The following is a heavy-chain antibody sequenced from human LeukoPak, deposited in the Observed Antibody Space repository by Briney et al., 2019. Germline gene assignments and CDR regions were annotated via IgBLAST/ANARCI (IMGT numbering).Heavy chain of an antibody. CDR1: QFTFSRHT. J-gene: IGHJ3*02. Sequence: PGRSLRLSCAASQFTFSRHTMHWVRQAPGKGLEWVSSISSSSYIYYADSVKGRFTISRDSAKNSLYLQMNSLRAEDTAVYSCARDHYYDSSGYTPAGDAFDIWGQGTMVIVSS. D-gene: IGHD3-22*01. CDR3: ARDHYYDSSGYTPAGDAFDI. CDR2: ISSSSYI. V-gene: IGHV3-21*01.